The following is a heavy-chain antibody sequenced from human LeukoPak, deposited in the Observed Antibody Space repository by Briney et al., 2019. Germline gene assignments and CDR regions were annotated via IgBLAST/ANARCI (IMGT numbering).Heavy chain of an antibody. CDR3: ARGPRPYSSAFHFDY. J-gene: IGHJ4*02. CDR2: VGGSGDST. V-gene: IGHV3-23*01. Sequence: GGSLRLSCVVSGFTFSSYAMSWVRQAPGKGLEWVSGVGGSGDSTYYADSVKGRFTISRDNSKHTLFLQMNSLRAEDTAVYYCARGPRPYSSAFHFDYWGQGTLVTVSS. CDR1: GFTFSSYA. D-gene: IGHD6-19*01.